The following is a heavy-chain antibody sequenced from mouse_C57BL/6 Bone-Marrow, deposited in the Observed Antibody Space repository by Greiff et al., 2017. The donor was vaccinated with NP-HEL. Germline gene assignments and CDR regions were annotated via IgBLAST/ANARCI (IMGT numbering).Heavy chain of an antibody. J-gene: IGHJ3*01. Sequence: EVKLMESGGDLVKPGGSLKLSCAASGFTFSSYGMSWVRQTPDKRLEWVATISSGGSYTYYPDSVKGRFTISSDNAKNTLYLQMSSLKSEDSAMYKCARRWEGGSWLAYGGKGTLVPVSA. D-gene: IGHD4-1*01. CDR3: ARRWEGGSWLAY. V-gene: IGHV5-6*02. CDR1: GFTFSSYG. CDR2: ISSGGSYT.